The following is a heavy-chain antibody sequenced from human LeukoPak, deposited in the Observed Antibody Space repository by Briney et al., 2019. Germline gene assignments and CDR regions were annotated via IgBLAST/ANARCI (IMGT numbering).Heavy chain of an antibody. CDR3: TTEGWLVREPFDY. CDR1: GFAFSNAW. Sequence: PGGSLRLSCAASGFAFSNAWMSWGRQAPGERLEWVGRIKSKTDGGTTDYAAPVKGRFTISRDDSKNTLYLQMNSLKTEDTAVYYCTTEGWLVREPFDYWGQGTLVTVSS. J-gene: IGHJ4*02. CDR2: IKSKTDGGTT. D-gene: IGHD6-19*01. V-gene: IGHV3-15*01.